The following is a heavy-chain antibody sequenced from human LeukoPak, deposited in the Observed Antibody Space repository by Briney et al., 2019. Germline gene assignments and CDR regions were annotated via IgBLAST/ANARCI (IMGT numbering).Heavy chain of an antibody. D-gene: IGHD2-2*01. CDR1: GGSISSGDHY. CDR3: AREGSSPTSHAPFDS. Sequence: PSETLSLTCSVSGGSISSGDHYWSWIRQPPGKGLEWIGYIYYSGSTYYNPSLKSRVTISLDTSKNQFSLKLGSVTAADTAVYYCAREGSSPTSHAPFDSWGQGTLVIVSS. CDR2: IYYSGST. V-gene: IGHV4-30-4*01. J-gene: IGHJ5*01.